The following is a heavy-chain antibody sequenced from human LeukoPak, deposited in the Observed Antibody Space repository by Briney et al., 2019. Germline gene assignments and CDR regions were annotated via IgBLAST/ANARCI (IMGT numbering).Heavy chain of an antibody. D-gene: IGHD5-24*01. CDR1: GFTFSSYS. V-gene: IGHV3-21*01. Sequence: PGGSLRLSCAASGFTFSSYSMNWVRQAPGKGLEWVSSISSSSSYIYYADSVKGRFTISRDNAKNSLYLQMNSLRAEDTAVYYCARDRDGYNLFDYWGQGTLVTVPS. CDR3: ARDRDGYNLFDY. J-gene: IGHJ4*02. CDR2: ISSSSSYI.